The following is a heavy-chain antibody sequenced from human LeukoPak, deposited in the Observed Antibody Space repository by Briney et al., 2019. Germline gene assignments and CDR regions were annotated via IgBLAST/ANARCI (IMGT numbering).Heavy chain of an antibody. Sequence: GASVKVSCKASGYTFTSYGISWVRQAPGQGLEGMGWISAYNGNTNYAQKLQGRVTMTTDTSTSTAYMELRSLRSDDTAVYYCARSEGLGYYYYMDVWGKGTTVTVSS. CDR1: GYTFTSYG. D-gene: IGHD3/OR15-3a*01. CDR2: ISAYNGNT. J-gene: IGHJ6*03. V-gene: IGHV1-18*01. CDR3: ARSEGLGYYYYMDV.